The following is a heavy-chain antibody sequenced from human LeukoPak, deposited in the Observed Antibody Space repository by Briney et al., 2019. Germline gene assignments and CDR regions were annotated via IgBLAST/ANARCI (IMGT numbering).Heavy chain of an antibody. Sequence: GGSLRLSCAASGFTFSSYSMTWVRQAPGKGLEWVSSISSSSSYIYYADSVKGRFTISRDNAKNSLYLQMNSLRAEDTAVYYCARDRTRRGDYAFDYWGQGTLVTVSS. CDR2: ISSSSSYI. D-gene: IGHD4-17*01. CDR3: ARDRTRRGDYAFDY. J-gene: IGHJ4*02. CDR1: GFTFSSYS. V-gene: IGHV3-21*01.